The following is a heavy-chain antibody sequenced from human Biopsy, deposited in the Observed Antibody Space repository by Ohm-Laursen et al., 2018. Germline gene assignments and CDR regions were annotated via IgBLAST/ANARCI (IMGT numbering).Heavy chain of an antibody. V-gene: IGHV4-59*07. CDR2: ISDSGST. J-gene: IGHJ6*02. CDR3: ARATNSTGWPYYYFYGMDV. CDR1: GGSISSFY. D-gene: IGHD2/OR15-2a*01. Sequence: SDTLSLTCAVSGGSISSFYWTWIRQPPGKGPEWIGDISDSGSTNYKPSLKSRVTISVDTSKNQFSLRLNSVTAADTAVYYCARATNSTGWPYYYFYGMDVWGQGTTVTVSS.